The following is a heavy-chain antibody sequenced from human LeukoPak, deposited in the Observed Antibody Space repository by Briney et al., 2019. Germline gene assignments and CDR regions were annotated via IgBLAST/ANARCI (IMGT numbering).Heavy chain of an antibody. V-gene: IGHV3-11*04. J-gene: IGHJ5*02. CDR2: ISSSSSTI. D-gene: IGHD3-22*01. CDR1: GFTFSDYY. Sequence: PGGSLRLSCAASGFTFSDYYMNWVRQAPGRGLEWVSYISSSSSTIYYADSVKGRFTISRDNAKNSLYLQMNSLRAEDTAVYYCARDSDDYYDSTPREGWFDPWGQGTLVTVSS. CDR3: ARDSDDYYDSTPREGWFDP.